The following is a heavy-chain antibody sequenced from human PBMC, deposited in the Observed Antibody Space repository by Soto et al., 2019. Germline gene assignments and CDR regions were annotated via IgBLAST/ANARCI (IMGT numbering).Heavy chain of an antibody. CDR1: GGTFSSYA. D-gene: IGHD2-15*01. V-gene: IGHV1-46*03. CDR3: AREAFRGWSTLPFDY. CDR2: INPSGGST. J-gene: IGHJ4*02. Sequence: ASVKVSCKASGGTFSSYAISWVRQAPGQGLEWMGVINPSGGSTSYAQKFQGRVTMTRDTSTSTVYMELSSLRSEDTAVYYCAREAFRGWSTLPFDYWGQGTLVTVSS.